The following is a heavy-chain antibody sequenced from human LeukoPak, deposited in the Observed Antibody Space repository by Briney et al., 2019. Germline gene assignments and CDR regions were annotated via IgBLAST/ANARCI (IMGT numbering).Heavy chain of an antibody. J-gene: IGHJ6*02. Sequence: GGSLRLSCVASRFTFSNYWMLWVRQAPGKGLMWVSLISTDGKSTRYAESVKGRFTISRDNAKNALYLQMDILRVEDTALYFCVRDYQFIQEVWGQGTTVTVSS. CDR1: RFTFSNYW. CDR3: VRDYQFIQEV. CDR2: ISTDGKST. V-gene: IGHV3-74*01. D-gene: IGHD2-2*01.